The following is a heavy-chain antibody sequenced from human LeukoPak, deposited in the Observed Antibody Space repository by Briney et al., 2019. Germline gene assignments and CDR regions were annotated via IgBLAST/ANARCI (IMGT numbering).Heavy chain of an antibody. J-gene: IGHJ4*02. CDR2: ISSGGSTI. D-gene: IGHD6-13*01. V-gene: IGHV3-11*01. CDR1: GFTFGDFY. CDR3: ARGYRRYYFDS. Sequence: KAGGSLRLSCAASGFTFGDFYMTWIRQAPGEGLEWVSYISSGGSTIYYADSVKGRFTISRDNAKNSLYLQMNSLRAEDTAVYYCARGYRRYYFDSWGRGTLVSVSS.